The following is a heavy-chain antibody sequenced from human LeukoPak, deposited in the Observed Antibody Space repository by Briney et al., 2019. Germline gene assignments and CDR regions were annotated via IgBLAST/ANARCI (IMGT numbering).Heavy chain of an antibody. D-gene: IGHD3-22*01. Sequence: SGGSLRLSCAASGFTVSSNYMSWVRQAPGKGLEWVSVIYSGGSTYYADSVKGRFTVSRDNSKNTLYLQMNSLRAEDTAVYYCARPGNCYDSSGYDYWGQGTLVTVSS. CDR2: IYSGGST. CDR3: ARPGNCYDSSGYDY. J-gene: IGHJ4*02. V-gene: IGHV3-66*04. CDR1: GFTVSSNY.